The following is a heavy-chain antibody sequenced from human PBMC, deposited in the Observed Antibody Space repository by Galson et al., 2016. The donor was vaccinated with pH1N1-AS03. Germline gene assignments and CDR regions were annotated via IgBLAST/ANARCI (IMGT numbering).Heavy chain of an antibody. Sequence: SETLSLTCTVSGASVISGSYYWSWIRQPPGERLEWIGYISYSGSTNYNPSLKSRVTISVDTSNNQFSLRLSSVTAADTAVYFCPSTPYYPFWSGYTPLDFWGQGTLVTVSS. D-gene: IGHD3-3*02. CDR3: PSTPYYPFWSGYTPLDF. V-gene: IGHV4-61*01. CDR2: ISYSGST. J-gene: IGHJ4*02. CDR1: GASVISGSYY.